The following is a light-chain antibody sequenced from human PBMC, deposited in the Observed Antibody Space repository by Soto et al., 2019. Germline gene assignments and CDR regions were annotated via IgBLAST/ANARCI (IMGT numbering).Light chain of an antibody. CDR1: QRIDKF. CDR3: QQSYTTPQT. CDR2: VAS. Sequence: DIQMTQSPSSLSASVGDRVTITCRASQRIDKFLNWYQQKPGTAPKLLIYVASTLQGGVPSRFSGSGSGTDFSLTISSLHSEDFATYYCQQSYTTPQTFGQGTKVEVK. V-gene: IGKV1-39*01. J-gene: IGKJ1*01.